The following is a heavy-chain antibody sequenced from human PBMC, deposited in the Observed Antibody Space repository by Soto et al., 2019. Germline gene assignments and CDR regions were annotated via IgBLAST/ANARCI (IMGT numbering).Heavy chain of an antibody. CDR1: GGSITSYY. CDR2: IYYTGNT. Sequence: SETLSLTCTVSGGSITSYYWSWIRQPPGKGLEWIGYIYYTGNTNYDPSLRSRVTISLDTSKNQFSLKLTSVTAADTAVHYCARGYGSGTRPYFDYWGQGTLVTVSS. V-gene: IGHV4-59*01. D-gene: IGHD3-10*01. J-gene: IGHJ4*02. CDR3: ARGYGSGTRPYFDY.